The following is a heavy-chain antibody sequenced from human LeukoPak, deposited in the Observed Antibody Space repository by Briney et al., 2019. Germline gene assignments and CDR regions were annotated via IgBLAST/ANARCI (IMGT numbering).Heavy chain of an antibody. CDR2: ISNDGSNK. Sequence: GGSLRLSCAASGFIFSSYGMYWVRQAPGKGLEWVGIISNDGSNKYYADSVKGRFTISRDNSENTLYLRMNDLRGEDTAVYYCAKDVEGWGQGTLVTVSS. CDR3: AKDVEG. CDR1: GFIFSSYG. J-gene: IGHJ4*02. V-gene: IGHV3-30*18.